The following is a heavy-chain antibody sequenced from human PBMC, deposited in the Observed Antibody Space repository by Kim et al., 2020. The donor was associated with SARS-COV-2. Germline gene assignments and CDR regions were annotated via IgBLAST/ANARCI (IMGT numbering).Heavy chain of an antibody. CDR3: ARGLYYDSSGSVDY. V-gene: IGHV1-8*01. J-gene: IGHJ4*02. Sequence: AQKFQGRVTMTRNTSISTAYMELSSLRSEDTAVYYCARGLYYDSSGSVDYWGQGTLVTVSS. D-gene: IGHD3-22*01.